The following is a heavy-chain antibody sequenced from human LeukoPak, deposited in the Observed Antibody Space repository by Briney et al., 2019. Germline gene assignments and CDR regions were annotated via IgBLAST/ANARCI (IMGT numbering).Heavy chain of an antibody. J-gene: IGHJ4*02. D-gene: IGHD5-12*01. CDR1: GFNFSSFV. Sequence: GGSLRLSCAASGFNFSSFVMHWVRQAPGKGLEWVAVIWYDGSNEYYADSVKGRFTISRGNSKNTLYLQMNSLRAEDTAVYYCARGPSAYPKCFDYWGQGTLVTVSS. CDR3: ARGPSAYPKCFDY. V-gene: IGHV3-33*01. CDR2: IWYDGSNE.